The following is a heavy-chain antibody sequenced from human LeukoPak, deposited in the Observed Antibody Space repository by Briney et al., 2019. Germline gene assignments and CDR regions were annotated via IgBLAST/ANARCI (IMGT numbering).Heavy chain of an antibody. D-gene: IGHD1-26*01. CDR1: GFIFSTYG. V-gene: IGHV3-23*01. J-gene: IGHJ4*02. CDR3: AKSQDGGRLFHFDY. Sequence: GGSLRLSCATSGFIFSTYGMSWVRQAPGKGLEWVSVISGSGGSTYYADSVKGRFTISRDNSKNTLYLQMNSLRAEDTAVYFCAKSQDGGRLFHFDYWGQGTLVTVSS. CDR2: ISGSGGST.